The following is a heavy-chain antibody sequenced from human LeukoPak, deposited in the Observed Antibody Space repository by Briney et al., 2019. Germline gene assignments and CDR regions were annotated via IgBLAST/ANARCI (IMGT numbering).Heavy chain of an antibody. J-gene: IGHJ4*02. CDR1: GYTFTSYD. V-gene: IGHV1-8*01. Sequence: ASVKVSCKASGYTFTSYDINWVRQATGQGLERMGWMNPNSGNTGYAQKFQGRVTMTRNTSISTAYMELSSLRSEDTAVYYCARGGAGTTYCDYWGQGTLVTVSS. D-gene: IGHD1-7*01. CDR2: MNPNSGNT. CDR3: ARGGAGTTYCDY.